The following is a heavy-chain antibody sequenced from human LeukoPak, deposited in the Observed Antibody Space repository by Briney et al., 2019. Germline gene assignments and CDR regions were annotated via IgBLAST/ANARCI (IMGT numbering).Heavy chain of an antibody. J-gene: IGHJ4*02. CDR2: IWYDGSNK. CDR3: AREPLEEGAGPYYFDY. Sequence: GGSLRLSCAASGFTFSSYGMHWVRQAPGKGLEWVAVIWYDGSNKCYADSVKGRFTISRDNSKNTLYLQMNSLRAEDTAVYYCAREPLEEGAGPYYFDYWGQGTLVTVSS. V-gene: IGHV3-33*01. D-gene: IGHD6-19*01. CDR1: GFTFSSYG.